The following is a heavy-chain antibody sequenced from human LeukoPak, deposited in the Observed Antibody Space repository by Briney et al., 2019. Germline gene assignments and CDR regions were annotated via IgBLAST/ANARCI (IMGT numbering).Heavy chain of an antibody. CDR3: ARTTLGSWYFDY. D-gene: IGHD1-1*01. CDR2: INPNSGGT. V-gene: IGHV1-2*02. Sequence: ASVKVSCKASGYTFTGYYMLWVRQAPGHGPEWMGWINPNSGGTNYAQKFQGRVTMTRDTSISTAYMELSRLRSDDTAVYYCARTTLGSWYFDYWGQGTLVTVSS. J-gene: IGHJ4*02. CDR1: GYTFTGYY.